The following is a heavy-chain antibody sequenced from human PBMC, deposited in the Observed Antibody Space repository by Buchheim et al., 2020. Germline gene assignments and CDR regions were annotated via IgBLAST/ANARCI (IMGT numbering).Heavy chain of an antibody. D-gene: IGHD2-2*01. V-gene: IGHV4-34*01. CDR2: INHSGST. CDR1: GGSFSGYY. CDR3: ARVRRDQLLSSWGIYYYYMDV. Sequence: QVQLQESGPGLVKPSETLSLTCAVYGGSFSGYYWSWIRQPPGKGLEWIGEINHSGSTNYNPSLKSRVTISVDTSKNQFSLKLSSVTAADTAVYYCARVRRDQLLSSWGIYYYYMDVWGKGTT. J-gene: IGHJ6*03.